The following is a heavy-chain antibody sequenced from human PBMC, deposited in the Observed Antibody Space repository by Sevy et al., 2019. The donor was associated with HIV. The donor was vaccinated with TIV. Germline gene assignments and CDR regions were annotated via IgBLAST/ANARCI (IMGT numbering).Heavy chain of an antibody. CDR2: ISSNGGST. V-gene: IGHV3-23*01. CDR1: GFTFSNFA. D-gene: IGHD1-20*01. Sequence: GGSLRLSCAASGFTFSNFAMSWVRQAPGKGLEWVSVISSNGGSTFYADPVKGRFTISRDNSKNTLYLQMNSLRAEDTAVYYCAKEVNNRYFDYWGQRILVTVSS. CDR3: AKEVNNRYFDY. J-gene: IGHJ4*02.